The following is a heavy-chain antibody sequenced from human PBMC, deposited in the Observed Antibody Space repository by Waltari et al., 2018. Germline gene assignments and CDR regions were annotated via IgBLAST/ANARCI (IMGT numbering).Heavy chain of an antibody. J-gene: IGHJ6*02. CDR3: ARDSSASIHGDMDV. V-gene: IGHV3-72*01. D-gene: IGHD6-6*01. Sequence: EVQLVESGGGLVQPGGSLRLSCAASGFTFSDHYMDWARQAPGKGLEGVASIKNKANSYTTEYAASVKGRFTVSRDDSKNALYLQMDSLKTEDTALYYCARDSSASIHGDMDVWGQGTTVTVSS. CDR2: IKNKANSYTT. CDR1: GFTFSDHY.